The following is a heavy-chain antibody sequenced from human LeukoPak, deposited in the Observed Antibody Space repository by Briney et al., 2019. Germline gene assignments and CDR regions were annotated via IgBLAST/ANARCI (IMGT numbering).Heavy chain of an antibody. J-gene: IGHJ5*02. V-gene: IGHV4-59*01. CDR1: GDSISSYY. Sequence: SETLSLTCTVSGDSISSYYWSWIRQPPGKGLEWVGYIYYSGNTNYNPSLKSRVTISVDTSKNQFSLKLSSVTAADTAVYYCARGIIVGATWGENDNWFDPWGQGTLVTVSS. D-gene: IGHD1-26*01. CDR3: ARGIIVGATWGENDNWFDP. CDR2: IYYSGNT.